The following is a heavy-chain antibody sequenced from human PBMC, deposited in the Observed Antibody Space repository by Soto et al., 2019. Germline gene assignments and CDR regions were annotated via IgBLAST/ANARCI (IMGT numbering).Heavy chain of an antibody. CDR1: GFSLSTNGVG. V-gene: IGHV2-5*02. CDR3: AHRIVDYDFVWGTYSSGFDY. D-gene: IGHD3-16*01. J-gene: IGHJ4*02. CDR2: IYWDDAK. Sequence: QITLKESGPTLVRPTQTLSLTCSFSGFSLSTNGVGVGWSRQPPGTALERLALIYWDDAKRYSPALKSRLAIAKDTSRIQVVLTMTNLDPVDTSTYYCAHRIVDYDFVWGTYSSGFDYWGQGTLVTVSS.